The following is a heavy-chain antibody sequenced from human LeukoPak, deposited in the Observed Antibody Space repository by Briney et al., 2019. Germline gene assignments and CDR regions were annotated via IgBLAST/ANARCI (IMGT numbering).Heavy chain of an antibody. V-gene: IGHV3-23*01. J-gene: IGHJ4*02. D-gene: IGHD1-26*01. CDR2: ISGSGTST. CDR1: GFTFSSYA. Sequence: PGGSLRLSCAASGFTFSSYAMTWVRQAPGKGLEWVSAISGSGTSTYYADSVKGRFTISRDNSKNTLYLQMNSLRAEDTAVYYCAKRDSGRHYVDYWGQGTLVTVSS. CDR3: AKRDSGRHYVDY.